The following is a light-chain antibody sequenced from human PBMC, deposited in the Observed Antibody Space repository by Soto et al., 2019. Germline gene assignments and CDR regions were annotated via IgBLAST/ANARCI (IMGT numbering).Light chain of an antibody. Sequence: DIVMTQSPDSLAVSLGERATINCKSRQSLLYSSNNKDYLAWFQQKPGQPPKLLISWASTRASGVPDRFTGRGSGTDFTLTITSLQAEDVAVYYCQQYYDTQYTFGQGTKLEIK. CDR1: QSLLYSSNNKDY. V-gene: IGKV4-1*01. J-gene: IGKJ2*01. CDR3: QQYYDTQYT. CDR2: WAS.